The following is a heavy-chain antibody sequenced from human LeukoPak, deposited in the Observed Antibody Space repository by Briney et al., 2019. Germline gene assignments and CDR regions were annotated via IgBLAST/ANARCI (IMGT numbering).Heavy chain of an antibody. CDR2: IGSDGGST. D-gene: IGHD4-17*01. Sequence: GGSLRLSCAASGFTFSGYSMHWVRQAPGKGLEYVSAIGSDGGSTSYANSVKGRFTISRDNSKNTLYLQMNTLRAEDTAVYYCARETTAPYRHFDYWGQGALVTVSS. CDR3: ARETTAPYRHFDY. J-gene: IGHJ4*02. CDR1: GFTFSGYS. V-gene: IGHV3-64*01.